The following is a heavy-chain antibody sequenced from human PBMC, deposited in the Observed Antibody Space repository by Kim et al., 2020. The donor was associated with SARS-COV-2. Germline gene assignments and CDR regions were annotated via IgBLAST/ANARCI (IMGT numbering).Heavy chain of an antibody. Sequence: PSLKSRVTISVDTSKNQFSLKLSSVTAADTAVYYCARGARVGNGRGRGDYWGQGTLVTVSS. J-gene: IGHJ4*02. D-gene: IGHD1-26*01. V-gene: IGHV4-34*01. CDR3: ARGARVGNGRGRGDY.